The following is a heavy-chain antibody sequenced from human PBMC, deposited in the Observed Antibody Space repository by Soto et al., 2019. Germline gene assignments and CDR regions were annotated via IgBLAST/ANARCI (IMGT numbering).Heavy chain of an antibody. D-gene: IGHD3-22*01. V-gene: IGHV1-69*12. CDR3: ARGGSDYEGSGYYQGHV. CDR1: GGTFSNYG. J-gene: IGHJ6*02. CDR2: IVPIFGA. Sequence: QVQLVQSGTEVKKPGSSVTVSSKSSGGTFSNYGFSWVRQAPGQGLECMGVIVPIFGAEHPQKFQGRVTITADESTNTVFMELSGLRSEDTAVYYCARGGSDYEGSGYYQGHVWGQGTTVTVSS.